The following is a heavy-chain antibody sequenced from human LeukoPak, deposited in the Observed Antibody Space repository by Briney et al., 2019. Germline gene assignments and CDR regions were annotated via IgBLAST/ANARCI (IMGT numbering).Heavy chain of an antibody. J-gene: IGHJ4*02. V-gene: IGHV3-48*03. Sequence: GGSLRLSCAASGFTFSSYEMNWVRQAPGKGLEWVSYISSSGSTIYYADSVKGRFTISRDNAKNSLYLQMNSLRAEDTAVYYCARDDYYCDSSGYYSFDYWGQGTLVTVSS. CDR3: ARDDYYCDSSGYYSFDY. CDR1: GFTFSSYE. D-gene: IGHD3-22*01. CDR2: ISSSGSTI.